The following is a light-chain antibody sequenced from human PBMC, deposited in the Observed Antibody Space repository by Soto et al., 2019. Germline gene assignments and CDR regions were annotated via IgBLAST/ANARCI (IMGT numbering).Light chain of an antibody. CDR2: AAS. J-gene: IGKJ3*01. CDR3: QQVISYPPG. Sequence: DIQLTQSPSFLSASVGDRVTITCRASQGISTFLAWYQQRPGKAPKLLIYAASTLQSGVPSRFRGSRSRTELSATICRLQPEDLATYYCQQVISYPPGFGPGTKVDI. CDR1: QGISTF. V-gene: IGKV1-9*01.